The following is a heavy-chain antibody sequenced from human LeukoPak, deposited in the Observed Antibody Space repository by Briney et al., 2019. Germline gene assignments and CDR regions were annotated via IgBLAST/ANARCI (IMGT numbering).Heavy chain of an antibody. V-gene: IGHV1-69*10. CDR1: GGTFSSYA. D-gene: IGHD3-16*02. Sequence: SVKVSCKASGGTFSSYAISWVRQAPGQGLEWMGGIIPILGIANYAKKFQGRVTITADKSTSTACMELSSLRSEDTAVYYCAREATRLRLGELSLLGYFDYWGQGTLVTVSS. CDR3: AREATRLRLGELSLLGYFDY. CDR2: IIPILGIA. J-gene: IGHJ4*02.